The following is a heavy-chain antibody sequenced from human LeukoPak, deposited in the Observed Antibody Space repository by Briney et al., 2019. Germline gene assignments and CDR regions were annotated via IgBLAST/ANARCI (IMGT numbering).Heavy chain of an antibody. CDR3: ARDGYYDILTGYYHYYYMDV. CDR1: GGSISSSNYY. V-gene: IGHV4-39*07. Sequence: SETLSLTCTVSGGSISSSNYYWGWIRQPPGKGLECIGSIYYSGSTYYNPSLKSRVSISVDTSKNQFSLKLSSVTAADTAVYYCARDGYYDILTGYYHYYYMDVWGKGTTVTISS. D-gene: IGHD3-9*01. CDR2: IYYSGST. J-gene: IGHJ6*03.